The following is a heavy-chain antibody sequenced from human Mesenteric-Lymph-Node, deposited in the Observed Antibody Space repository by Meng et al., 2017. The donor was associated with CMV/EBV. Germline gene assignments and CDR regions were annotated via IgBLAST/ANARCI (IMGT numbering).Heavy chain of an antibody. V-gene: IGHV3-23*01. D-gene: IGHD2-2*02. CDR3: AKDGCSSTTCYTGYYYGLDV. CDR1: GFTFSNYA. CDR2: ISNSGGGEYT. Sequence: GGSLRLSCAASGFTFSNYAMGWVRQAPGMGLAWVSSISNSGGGEYTDYAESVRGRFTVSRDNSRNTLYLQMNSLRAGNTAVYYCAKDGCSSTTCYTGYYYGLDVWGQGTTVTVSS. J-gene: IGHJ6*02.